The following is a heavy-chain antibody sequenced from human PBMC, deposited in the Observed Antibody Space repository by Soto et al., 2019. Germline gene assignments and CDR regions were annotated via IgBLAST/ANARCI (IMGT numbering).Heavy chain of an antibody. V-gene: IGHV4-59*08. CDR1: GGSISSYY. CDR3: ARGFIALAGTTAVHFDY. J-gene: IGHJ4*02. CDR2: IYYSGST. D-gene: IGHD6-19*01. Sequence: SETLSLTCTVSGGSISSYYWSWIRQPPGKGLEWIGYIYYSGSTNYNPSLKSRVTISVDTSKNQFSLKLSSVTAADTAVYYCARGFIALAGTTAVHFDYWGQGALVTVSS.